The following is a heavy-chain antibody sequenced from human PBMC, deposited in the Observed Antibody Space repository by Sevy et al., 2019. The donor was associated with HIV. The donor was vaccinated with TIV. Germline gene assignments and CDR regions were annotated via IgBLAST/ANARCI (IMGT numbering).Heavy chain of an antibody. D-gene: IGHD2-2*02. CDR3: SRDRGPAAISDAFDI. J-gene: IGHJ3*02. CDR1: GVNLHNYG. V-gene: IGHV1-69*13. Sequence: ASVKVSCKASGVNLHNYGINWVRQAPGQGLEWMGGLIPIFRTSTYAQNFRGRITFAADEATSTFYLEMSSLRADDTAVYYCSRDRGPAAISDAFDIWGQGTMVTVSS. CDR2: LIPIFRTS.